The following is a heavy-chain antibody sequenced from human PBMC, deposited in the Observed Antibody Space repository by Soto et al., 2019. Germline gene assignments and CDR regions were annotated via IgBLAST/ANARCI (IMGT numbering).Heavy chain of an antibody. CDR1: GYTFTNYG. Sequence: ASVKVSCKASGYTFTNYGISWVRQAPGQGLEWMGIINPSGGTSYAQKFQGRVTITRDTSTSTAYMELSSLRSEDTAVYYCARGFRGGDADWFDPWGQGTLVTVSS. CDR2: INPSGGT. CDR3: ARGFRGGDADWFDP. D-gene: IGHD2-21*02. J-gene: IGHJ5*02. V-gene: IGHV1-46*01.